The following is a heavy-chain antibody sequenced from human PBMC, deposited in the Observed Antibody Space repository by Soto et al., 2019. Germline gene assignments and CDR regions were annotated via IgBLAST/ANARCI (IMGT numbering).Heavy chain of an antibody. V-gene: IGHV1-69*13. D-gene: IGHD3-9*01. Sequence: ASVKVSCKASGGTFSSYAISWVRQAPGQGLEWMGGIIPIFGTANYAQKFQGRVTITADESTSTAYMELSSLRSEDTAVYYCAIDILTGYSAYYYGMDVWGQGTTVTVSS. CDR1: GGTFSSYA. CDR3: AIDILTGYSAYYYGMDV. CDR2: IIPIFGTA. J-gene: IGHJ6*02.